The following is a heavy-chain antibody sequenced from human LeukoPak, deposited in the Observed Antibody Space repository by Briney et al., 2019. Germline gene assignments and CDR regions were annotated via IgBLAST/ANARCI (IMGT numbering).Heavy chain of an antibody. CDR1: GFTFSSYA. CDR2: ISGSGGST. J-gene: IGHJ4*02. V-gene: IGHV3-23*01. Sequence: GGSLRLSCAASGFTFSSYAMSWVRQAPGKGLEWVSAISGSGGSTYYADSVKGRFTISRDNSKNTLYLQMNSLRAEDTAVYYCARGPSYYYDSSGYYDYWGQGTLVTVSS. CDR3: ARGPSYYYDSSGYYDY. D-gene: IGHD3-22*01.